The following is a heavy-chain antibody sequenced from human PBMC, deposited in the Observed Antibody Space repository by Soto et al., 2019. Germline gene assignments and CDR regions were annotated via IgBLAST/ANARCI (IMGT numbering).Heavy chain of an antibody. CDR3: ARGEVVVPIIYGMDV. D-gene: IGHD3-22*01. CDR2: IIPIFGTA. J-gene: IGHJ6*02. CDR1: GGTFSSYA. Sequence: GASVKVSCKASGGTFSSYAISWVRQAPGQGLEWMGGIIPIFGTANYAQKFQGRVTITADESTSTAYMELSSLRSEDTAVYYCARGEVVVPIIYGMDVWGQGTTVTVSS. V-gene: IGHV1-69*13.